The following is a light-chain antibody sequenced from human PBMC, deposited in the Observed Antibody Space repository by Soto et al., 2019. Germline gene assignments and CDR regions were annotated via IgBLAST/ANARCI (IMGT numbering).Light chain of an antibody. CDR3: QQRSNWPELT. V-gene: IGKV3-11*01. J-gene: IGKJ4*01. Sequence: EMVLTQSPATLPLSPGERATLSCRASQSVSSYLAWYQQKPGQAPRLLIYDASNMATGIPARFSGSGSGTDFTLTISSLEPEDFALYYCQQRSNWPELTFGGGTKVEIK. CDR1: QSVSSY. CDR2: DAS.